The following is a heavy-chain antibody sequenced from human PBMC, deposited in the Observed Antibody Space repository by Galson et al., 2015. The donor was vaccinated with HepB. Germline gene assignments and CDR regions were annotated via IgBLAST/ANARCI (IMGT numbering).Heavy chain of an antibody. CDR3: ARGMLGSWIRRPTSDPFDQ. CDR2: INCNSGET. Sequence: SVKVSCKASGYTFIGYYMHWVRQAPGQGLEWMGWINCNSGETNYAQKFQGRVTTTRDTSTKTAYVELSSLRSNDTAVYYCARGMLGSWIRRPTSDPFDQWGQGTLVTVSS. J-gene: IGHJ4*02. D-gene: IGHD6-13*01. CDR1: GYTFIGYY. V-gene: IGHV1-2*02.